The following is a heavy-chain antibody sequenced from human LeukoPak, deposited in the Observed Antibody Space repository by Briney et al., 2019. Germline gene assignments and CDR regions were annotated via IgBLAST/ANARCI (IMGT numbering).Heavy chain of an antibody. CDR3: ARHEEGRGGWYPYYYYYYDMDV. D-gene: IGHD6-19*01. CDR1: GGSISSYY. V-gene: IGHV4-4*09. CDR2: IYTSGST. Sequence: SETLSLTCTVSGGSISSYYWSWLRQPPGTGLEGIGYIYTSGSTNYNPSLTSRDTISVDTSNIQFSLKLSSVTAADTAVYYCARHEEGRGGWYPYYYYYYDMDVWGIGTTVTVSS. J-gene: IGHJ6*03.